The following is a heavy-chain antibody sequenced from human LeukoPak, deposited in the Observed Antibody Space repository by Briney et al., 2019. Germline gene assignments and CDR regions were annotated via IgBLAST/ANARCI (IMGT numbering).Heavy chain of an antibody. J-gene: IGHJ4*02. CDR3: ARGGQQLVRGDY. V-gene: IGHV4-34*01. CDR2: INHSGST. Sequence: SETLSLTCAVYGGSFSGYYWSWIRQPPGKGLEWIGEINHSGSTNYNPSLKSRVTISVDTSKNQFSLKLSSVTAADTAVYYCARGGQQLVRGDYWGQGTLVTVSS. CDR1: GGSFSGYY. D-gene: IGHD6-13*01.